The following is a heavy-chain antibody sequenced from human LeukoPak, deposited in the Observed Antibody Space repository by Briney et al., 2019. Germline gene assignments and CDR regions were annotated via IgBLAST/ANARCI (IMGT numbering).Heavy chain of an antibody. CDR3: ARVWYYYDSSDPDAFDI. CDR2: ISAYNGNT. Sequence: ASVKVSCKASGYTFTSYGISWVRQAPGQGLEWMGWISAYNGNTNYAQKLQGKVTMTTDTSTSTAYMELRSLRSDDTAVYYCARVWYYYDSSDPDAFDIWGQGTMVTVSS. V-gene: IGHV1-18*01. CDR1: GYTFTSYG. D-gene: IGHD3-22*01. J-gene: IGHJ3*02.